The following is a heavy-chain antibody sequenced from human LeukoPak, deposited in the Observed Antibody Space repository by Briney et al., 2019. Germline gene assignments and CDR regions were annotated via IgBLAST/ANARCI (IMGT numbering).Heavy chain of an antibody. CDR1: GYTFTSYY. CDR2: INPSVGST. CDR3: ARDRTPRLPRETFDY. V-gene: IGHV1-46*01. Sequence: ASVKVSCKASGYTFTSYYIYWVRQAPGQGLEWMGTINPSVGSTTYAQKFQGRVTMTRDTSTSTVYMELSSLRSEDTAVYYCARDRTPRLPRETFDYWGQGTLVTVSS. J-gene: IGHJ4*02. D-gene: IGHD3-16*01.